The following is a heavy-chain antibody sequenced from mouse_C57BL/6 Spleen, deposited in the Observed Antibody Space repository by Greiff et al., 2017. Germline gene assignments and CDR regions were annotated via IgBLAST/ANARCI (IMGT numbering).Heavy chain of an antibody. CDR1: GFSLTSYG. V-gene: IGHV2-2*01. D-gene: IGHD3-2*02. J-gene: IGHJ3*01. CDR3: ARTGGDSSGYAY. Sequence: VKLVESGPGLVQPSQSLSITCTVSGFSLTSYGVHWVRQSPGKGLEWLGVIWSGGSTDYNAAFISRLSISKDNSKSQVFFKMNSLQADDTAIYYCARTGGDSSGYAYWGQGTLVTVSA. CDR2: IWSGGST.